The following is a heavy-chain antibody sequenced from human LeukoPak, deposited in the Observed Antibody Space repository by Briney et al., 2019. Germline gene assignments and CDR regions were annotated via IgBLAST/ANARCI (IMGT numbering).Heavy chain of an antibody. CDR2: ISAYNGNT. CDR1: GYTFTSYG. CDR3: ARGEAAIGSSYYYYGMDV. D-gene: IGHD2-2*02. J-gene: IGHJ6*02. Sequence: ASVKVSCKASGYTFTSYGISWVRQAPGQGLEWMGWISAYNGNTNYAQKLQGRVTMTTDTSTSTAYMELRSLRSDDTAVYYCARGEAAIGSSYYYYGMDVWGQGTTVTVSS. V-gene: IGHV1-18*01.